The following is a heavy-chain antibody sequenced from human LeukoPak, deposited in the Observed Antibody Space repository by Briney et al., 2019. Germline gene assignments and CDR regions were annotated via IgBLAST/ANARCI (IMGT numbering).Heavy chain of an antibody. CDR2: IYYSGST. J-gene: IGHJ4*02. CDR3: ARDDSIAARAFSD. Sequence: SETLSLTCTVSGGSISSSSYYWGWIRQPPGKGLGWIGSIYYSGSTYYNPSLKSRVTISVDTSKNQFSLKLSSVTAADTAVYYCARDDSIAARAFSDWGQGIMVTVSS. V-gene: IGHV4-39*02. D-gene: IGHD6-6*01. CDR1: GGSISSSSYY.